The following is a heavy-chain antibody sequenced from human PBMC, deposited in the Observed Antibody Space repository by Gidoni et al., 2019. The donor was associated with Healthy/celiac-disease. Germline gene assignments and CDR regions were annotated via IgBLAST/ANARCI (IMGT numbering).Heavy chain of an antibody. V-gene: IGHV4-61*01. D-gene: IGHD3-3*01. CDR2: IYYSGST. J-gene: IGHJ4*02. CDR1: GGSVSSGSYY. Sequence: VQLQQSGPGLETPSATLSRTCTVSGGSVSSGSYYWGWIRQPPGKGLEWIVYIYYSGSTNYNPSLKSRVTISVDTSKNQFALKLSSVTAADTAVYYCARFYYDCRSGYSKFAYWGQGTLVTVSS. CDR3: ARFYYDCRSGYSKFAY.